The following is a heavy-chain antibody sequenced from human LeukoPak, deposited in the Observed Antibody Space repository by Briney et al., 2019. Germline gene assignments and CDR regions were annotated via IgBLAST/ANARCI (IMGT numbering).Heavy chain of an antibody. CDR2: IRYDGSNK. Sequence: GGSLRLSCLASGFTFSIYAMDWVRQAPGKGLEWVAFIRYDGSNKYYADSVKGRFTISRDNSKNTLYLQMNSLRAEDTAAYYCAKSNLAYCGGDCPVDYWGQGTLVTVSS. V-gene: IGHV3-30*02. CDR3: AKSNLAYCGGDCPVDY. CDR1: GFTFSIYA. J-gene: IGHJ4*02. D-gene: IGHD2-21*02.